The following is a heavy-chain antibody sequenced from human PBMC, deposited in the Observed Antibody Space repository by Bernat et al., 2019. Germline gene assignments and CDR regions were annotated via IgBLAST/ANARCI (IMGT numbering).Heavy chain of an antibody. J-gene: IGHJ5*02. D-gene: IGHD6-19*01. Sequence: EVQLVESGGGLVQPGGSLRPSCAASGFTFSSYEMNWVRQAPGKGLEWVSYISSSGGNTYYADSVKGRFTISRDNTKNSLYLQWNGLRAEDTAVYYCASRIAVTGSWRGSWGQGTLVTVSS. V-gene: IGHV3-48*03. CDR3: ASRIAVTGSWRGS. CDR2: ISSSGGNT. CDR1: GFTFSSYE.